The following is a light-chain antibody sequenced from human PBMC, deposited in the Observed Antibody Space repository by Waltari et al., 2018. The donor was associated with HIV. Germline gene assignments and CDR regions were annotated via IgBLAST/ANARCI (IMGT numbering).Light chain of an antibody. V-gene: IGKV1-5*03. CDR3: QQYHTYRT. CDR1: QSINTW. CDR2: KAS. J-gene: IGKJ1*01. Sequence: DIQMPQSPSTLSASVRARVTITCRASQSINTWLAWYQQKPGKAPKILIYKASTLETGVPSRFSGSGSGTEFTLTISSLQPDDFATYYCQQYHTYRTFGQGTTLEL.